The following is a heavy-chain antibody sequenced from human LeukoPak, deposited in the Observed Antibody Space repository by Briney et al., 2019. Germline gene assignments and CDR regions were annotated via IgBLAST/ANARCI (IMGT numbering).Heavy chain of an antibody. CDR2: IYYSGST. CDR3: AKVPYYYDSSGHYQRFDY. V-gene: IGHV4-39*01. CDR1: GGSISSSSYY. D-gene: IGHD3-22*01. Sequence: SETLSLTCTVSGGSISSSSYYWGWIRQPPGKGLEWIGSIYYSGSTYYNPSLKSRVTISVDTSKNQFSLKLSSATAADTAVYYCAKVPYYYDSSGHYQRFDYWGQGTLVTVS. J-gene: IGHJ4*02.